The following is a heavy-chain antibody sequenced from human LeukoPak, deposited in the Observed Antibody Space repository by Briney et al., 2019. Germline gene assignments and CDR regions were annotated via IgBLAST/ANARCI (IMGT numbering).Heavy chain of an antibody. Sequence: GGSLRLSCAASGFTFSSYDMHWVRQATGKGLEWVSAIGTAGDTYYLGSVKGRFTISRENAKNSLYLQMNSLRAGDTAVYYCARGYCSGGSCYSNYYYYYGMDVWGQGTTVTVSS. CDR3: ARGYCSGGSCYSNYYYYYGMDV. J-gene: IGHJ6*02. CDR2: IGTAGDT. V-gene: IGHV3-13*01. CDR1: GFTFSSYD. D-gene: IGHD2-15*01.